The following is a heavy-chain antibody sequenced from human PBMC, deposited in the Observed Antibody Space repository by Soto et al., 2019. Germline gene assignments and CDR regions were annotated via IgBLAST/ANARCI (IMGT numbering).Heavy chain of an antibody. CDR2: IIPIFGTA. J-gene: IGHJ6*02. V-gene: IGHV1-69*12. CDR1: GGTFSSYA. D-gene: IGHD1-26*01. Sequence: QVQLVQSGAEVKKPGSSVKVSCKASGGTFSSYAISWVRQAPGQGLEWMGGIIPIFGTANYAQKFQGRVTITADESTRTAYMELSSLRSEDTAVYYCARSVGATGGYAPDYYYGMDVWGQGTTVTVSS. CDR3: ARSVGATGGYAPDYYYGMDV.